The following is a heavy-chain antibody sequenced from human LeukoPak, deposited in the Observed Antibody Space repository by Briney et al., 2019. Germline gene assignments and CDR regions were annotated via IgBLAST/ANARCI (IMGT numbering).Heavy chain of an antibody. V-gene: IGHV4-59*01. Sequence: KPSETLSLTCSASGGSISTYYWSWIRQPPGKGLEWLGYIFYSGSTNYNPSLKSRVTISVDTSKNQFSLKLSSVTAADTAVYYCASHFYDSSYFDSWGQGTLVTVSS. D-gene: IGHD3-22*01. CDR1: GGSISTYY. CDR3: ASHFYDSSYFDS. J-gene: IGHJ4*02. CDR2: IFYSGST.